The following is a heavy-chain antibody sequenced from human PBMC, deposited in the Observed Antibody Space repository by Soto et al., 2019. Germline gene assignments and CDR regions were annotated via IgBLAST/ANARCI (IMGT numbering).Heavy chain of an antibody. CDR3: ARAPITIFGVVILMGGGMDV. Sequence: QVQLVQSGAEVKKPGASVKVSCKASGYTFTSYGISWVRQAPGQGLEWMGWISAYNGNTNYAQKLQGRVTMTTDTSTSTAHMEMRSLRSDDTAVYYCARAPITIFGVVILMGGGMDVWGQGTTVTVSS. D-gene: IGHD3-3*01. CDR2: ISAYNGNT. CDR1: GYTFTSYG. V-gene: IGHV1-18*01. J-gene: IGHJ6*02.